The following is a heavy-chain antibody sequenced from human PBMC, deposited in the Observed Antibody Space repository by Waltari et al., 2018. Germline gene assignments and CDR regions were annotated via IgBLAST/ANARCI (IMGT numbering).Heavy chain of an antibody. D-gene: IGHD3-10*01. CDR2: IYHSGST. CDR1: GYSISSGYS. J-gene: IGHJ4*02. V-gene: IGHV4-38-2*01. CDR3: ARPSYGSGSFDY. Sequence: QVQLQESGPGLVKPSETLSLTCAVSGYSISSGYSWGWIRQPPGKGLEWIGSIYHSGSTYYNPSLKSRVTISVDTSKNQFSLKLSSVTAADTAVYYCARPSYGSGSFDYWGQGTLVTVSS.